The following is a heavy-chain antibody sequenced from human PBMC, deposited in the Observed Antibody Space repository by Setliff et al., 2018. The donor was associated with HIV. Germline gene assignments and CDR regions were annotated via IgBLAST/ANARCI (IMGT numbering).Heavy chain of an antibody. CDR2: ISYGGIT. Sequence: SETLSLTCTVSGGSISSSHDFWNWIRQPPGKGLEWIGAISYGGITYYNPSLTSRVTISVDTSKNQFSLKVTSVTAADTAVYYCARVPGRDYYDTSGDFDYWGLGTLVTV. CDR1: GGSISSSHDF. CDR3: ARVPGRDYYDTSGDFDY. V-gene: IGHV4-39*07. J-gene: IGHJ4*02. D-gene: IGHD3-22*01.